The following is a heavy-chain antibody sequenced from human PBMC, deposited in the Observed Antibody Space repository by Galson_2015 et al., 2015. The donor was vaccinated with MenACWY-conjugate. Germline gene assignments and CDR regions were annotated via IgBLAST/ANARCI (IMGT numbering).Heavy chain of an antibody. CDR2: IYWNGNT. V-gene: IGHV3-53*01. Sequence: CAASGFTVSSNFMNWLRQAPGKGPEWVADIYWNGNTYYADSVRGRFTISRDNSKNTLYLQMNGLRVEDTAVYYCAREDNWAFHYWGRGPLVTVSS. CDR1: GFTVSSNF. D-gene: IGHD1-1*01. CDR3: AREDNWAFHY. J-gene: IGHJ4*02.